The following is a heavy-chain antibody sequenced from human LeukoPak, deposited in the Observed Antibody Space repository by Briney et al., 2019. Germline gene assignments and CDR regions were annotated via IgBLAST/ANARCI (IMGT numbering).Heavy chain of an antibody. D-gene: IGHD5-18*01. CDR3: AREESDTAMVTIDY. CDR1: GGSISSGDYY. V-gene: IGHV4-30-4*01. CDR2: IYYSGST. J-gene: IGHJ4*02. Sequence: PSQTLSLTCTVSGGSISSGDYYWSWIRQPPGKGLEWIGYIYYSGSTYYNPPLKSRVTISVDTSKNQFSLKLSSVTAADTAVYYCAREESDTAMVTIDYWGQGTLVTVSS.